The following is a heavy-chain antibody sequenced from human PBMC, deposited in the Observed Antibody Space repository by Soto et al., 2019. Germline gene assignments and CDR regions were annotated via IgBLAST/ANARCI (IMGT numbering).Heavy chain of an antibody. Sequence: GGSLRLSCAAAGFTVSINYMTWVRQAPGKGLEWVSVIYSGGSTYYADSVKGRFTISRHNSKNTLFLQMNSLRAEDTAVYYCARGTHCTNDVCSRGFDYWGQGALVTVSS. CDR2: IYSGGST. CDR1: GFTVSINY. CDR3: ARGTHCTNDVCSRGFDY. D-gene: IGHD2-8*01. V-gene: IGHV3-53*04. J-gene: IGHJ4*02.